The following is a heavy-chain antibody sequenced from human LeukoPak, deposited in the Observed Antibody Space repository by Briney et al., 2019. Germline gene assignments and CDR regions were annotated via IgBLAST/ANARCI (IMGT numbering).Heavy chain of an antibody. J-gene: IGHJ6*02. D-gene: IGHD1-26*01. Sequence: PGGSLRLSCAPTGLTFKDYGMHWVPPPPGKGLEWVSGIYWNGGGTVYADSVKGRFTISRDNAKNSLYLQMTSLRPEDTALYFCAKHLRATNSYIFFGLDVWGQGTTVAVSS. CDR2: IYWNGGGT. CDR3: AKHLRATNSYIFFGLDV. V-gene: IGHV3-9*01. CDR1: GLTFKDYG.